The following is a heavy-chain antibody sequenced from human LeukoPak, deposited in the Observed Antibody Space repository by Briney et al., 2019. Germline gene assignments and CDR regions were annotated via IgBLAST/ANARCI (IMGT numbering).Heavy chain of an antibody. Sequence: GGSLTLSCAASGFSFNNYNMNWLPQAPGKGLEGVLSINSSSTYIYYADSVKGRFTISRDNAKNSLYLQMNSLRAEDTAVYYCARAPRKYYYDSSGYDAFHIWGQGTMVSVSS. CDR3: ARAPRKYYYDSSGYDAFHI. V-gene: IGHV3-21*04. CDR1: GFSFNNYN. J-gene: IGHJ3*02. D-gene: IGHD3-22*01. CDR2: INSSSTYI.